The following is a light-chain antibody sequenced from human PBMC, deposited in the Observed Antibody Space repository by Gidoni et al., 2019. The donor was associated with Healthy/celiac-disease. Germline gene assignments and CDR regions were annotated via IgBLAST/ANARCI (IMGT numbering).Light chain of an antibody. CDR1: HSVSSSY. J-gene: IGKJ4*02. CDR3: QQYGSSPLT. Sequence: EIVLTYSPDTLYLSPGERATLAYRASHSVSSSYLAWYQQKPGQAPRLLLYGASSRATGIPDRFSGSGSGTDFTLTISSLEPDDFAVYYCQQYGSSPLTFGGGTKVEIK. V-gene: IGKV3-20*01. CDR2: GAS.